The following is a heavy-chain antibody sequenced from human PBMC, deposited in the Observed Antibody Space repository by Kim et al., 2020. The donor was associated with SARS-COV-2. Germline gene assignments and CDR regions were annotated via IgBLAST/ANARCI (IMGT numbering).Heavy chain of an antibody. CDR3: AKYTLGDISWYFDL. CDR1: GFTFSSYG. CDR2: ISYDGSNK. V-gene: IGHV3-30*18. J-gene: IGHJ2*01. D-gene: IGHD2-15*01. Sequence: GGSLRLSCAASGFTFSSYGMHWVRQAPGKGLEWVAIISYDGSNKYYADSVKGRFTISRDNSKNMLYLQMNSLRPEDTAVYYCAKYTLGDISWYFDLWGRGTLVTVSS.